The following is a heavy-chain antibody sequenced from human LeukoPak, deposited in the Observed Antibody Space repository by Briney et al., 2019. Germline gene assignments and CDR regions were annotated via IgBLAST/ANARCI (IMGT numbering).Heavy chain of an antibody. CDR3: ARAAAGTEADY. D-gene: IGHD6-13*01. CDR2: IYYSGST. CDR1: GGSISSYY. V-gene: IGHV4-59*01. J-gene: IGHJ4*02. Sequence: SETLSLTCTVSGGSISSYYWSWIRQPPGKGLEWIGYIYYSGSTNYNPSLKSRVTISVDTSKNQFSLKLSSVTAADTAVYYCARAAAGTEADYWGQGTLVTVSS.